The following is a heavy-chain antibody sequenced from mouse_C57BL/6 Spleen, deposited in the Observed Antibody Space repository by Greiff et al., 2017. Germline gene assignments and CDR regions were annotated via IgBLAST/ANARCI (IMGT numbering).Heavy chain of an antibody. CDR1: GYTFTSYW. Sequence: VKLQQPGAELVKPGASVKLSCTASGYTFTSYWMHWVQQRPGQGLEWIGMIHPNSGSTNYNEKFKSKATLTVDNSSSTAYMQLSSLTSEDSAVYYCASMTAVPYGGRGTRVTVSA. D-gene: IGHD1-1*01. V-gene: IGHV1-64*01. J-gene: IGHJ3*01. CDR3: ASMTAVPY. CDR2: IHPNSGST.